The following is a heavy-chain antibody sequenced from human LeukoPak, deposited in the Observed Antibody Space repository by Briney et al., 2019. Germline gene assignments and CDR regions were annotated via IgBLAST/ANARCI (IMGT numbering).Heavy chain of an antibody. J-gene: IGHJ6*02. CDR2: IYSGGST. CDR1: GFTFSSYA. V-gene: IGHV3-23*03. Sequence: QSGGSLRLSCVASGFTFSSYAMSWVRQAPGKGLEWVSVIYSGGSTDYADSVKGRFTISRDNSKNTLYLQMNSLRAEDTAVYYCARGDYYYGMDVWGQGTTVTVSS. CDR3: ARGDYYYGMDV.